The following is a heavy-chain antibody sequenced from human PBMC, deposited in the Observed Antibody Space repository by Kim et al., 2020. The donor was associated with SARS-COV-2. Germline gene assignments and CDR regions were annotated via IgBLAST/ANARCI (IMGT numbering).Heavy chain of an antibody. CDR1: GVSISSYY. Sequence: SETLSLTCTVSGVSISSYYWSWIRQPPGKGLEWIGYIYYSGSTNYNPSLKSRVTISVDTSKNQFSLKLSSVTAADTAVYYCARHLRGYRGYSSGWYSGGFDYWGQGTLVTVSS. CDR3: ARHLRGYRGYSSGWYSGGFDY. D-gene: IGHD6-19*01. V-gene: IGHV4-59*08. J-gene: IGHJ4*02. CDR2: IYYSGST.